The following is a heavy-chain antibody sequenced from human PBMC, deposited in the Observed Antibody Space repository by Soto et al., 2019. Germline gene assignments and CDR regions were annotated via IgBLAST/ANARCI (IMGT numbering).Heavy chain of an antibody. CDR2: IKSKTDGGTT. CDR1: GFTFSNAW. Sequence: GGSLRLSCAASGFTFSNAWMSWVRQAPGKGLEWVGRIKSKTDGGTTDYAAPEKARFTISRDNPKNTLYLQMNSLKTEVTGVYYCTTSPLRFLEWFDNDPSALYYYYMDVWGQGTTVTVSS. J-gene: IGHJ6*03. V-gene: IGHV3-15*01. D-gene: IGHD3-3*01. CDR3: TTSPLRFLEWFDNDPSALYYYYMDV.